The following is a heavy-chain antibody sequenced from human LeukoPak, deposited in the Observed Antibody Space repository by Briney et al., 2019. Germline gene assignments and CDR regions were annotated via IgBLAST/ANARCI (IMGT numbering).Heavy chain of an antibody. CDR1: GYSISSGYY. Sequence: SETLSLTCTVSGYSISSGYYWGWIRQPPGKGLEWIGSIYHSGSTYYNPSLKSRVTISVDTSKNQFSLKLSSVTAADTAVYYCARVGVPAAMTYYDYWGQGTLVTVSS. CDR2: IYHSGST. J-gene: IGHJ4*02. V-gene: IGHV4-38-2*02. D-gene: IGHD2-2*01. CDR3: ARVGVPAAMTYYDY.